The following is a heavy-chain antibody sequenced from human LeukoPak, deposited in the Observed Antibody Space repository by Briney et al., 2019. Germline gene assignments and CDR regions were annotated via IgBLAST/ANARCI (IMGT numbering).Heavy chain of an antibody. J-gene: IGHJ6*03. D-gene: IGHD2-21*01. V-gene: IGHV3-23*01. CDR1: GFTFSSYA. CDR2: ISGSGGST. CDR3: AKGVGGARTYYMDV. Sequence: GGSLRLSCAASGFTFSSYAMSWVRQAPGKGLEWVSAISGSGGSTYYADSVKGRFTISRDNSKNTLYLQMNSLRAEDTAVYYCAKGVGGARTYYMDVWGKGTTVTVSS.